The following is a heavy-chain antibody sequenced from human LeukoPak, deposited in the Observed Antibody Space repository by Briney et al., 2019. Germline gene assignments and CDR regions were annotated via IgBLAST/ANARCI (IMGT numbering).Heavy chain of an antibody. CDR2: MNPNSGNT. D-gene: IGHD2-21*01. CDR3: ATAVDYYYGMDV. CDR1: GYTFTSHD. Sequence: ASVKVSCKASGYTFTSHDINWVRQATGQGLEWMGWMNPNSGNTGYAQKFQGRVTMTRNTSISTAYMELSSLRSEDTAVYYCATAVDYYYGMDVWGQGTTVTVSS. V-gene: IGHV1-8*01. J-gene: IGHJ6*02.